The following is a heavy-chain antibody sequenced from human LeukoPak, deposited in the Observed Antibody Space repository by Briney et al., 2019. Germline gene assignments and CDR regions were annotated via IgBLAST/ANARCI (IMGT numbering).Heavy chain of an antibody. CDR1: GGSINSYY. J-gene: IGHJ4*02. CDR2: IYYSGST. V-gene: IGHV4-59*12. D-gene: IGHD5-24*01. CDR3: ARNRDGYNSFDY. Sequence: PSETLSLTCSVSGGSINSYYWSWIRQPPGEGLEWIGYIYYSGSTNYNPSLKSRVTISVDTSKNHFSLKLSSVTAADTAVYYCARNRDGYNSFDYWGQGTLVTVSS.